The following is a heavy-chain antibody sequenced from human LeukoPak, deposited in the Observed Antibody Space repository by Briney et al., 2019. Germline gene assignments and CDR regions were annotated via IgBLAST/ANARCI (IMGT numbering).Heavy chain of an antibody. CDR2: IIPIFGTA. CDR1: GGTFSSYA. D-gene: IGHD6-13*01. J-gene: IGHJ4*02. Sequence: SVKVSCKASGGTFSSYAISWVRQAPGQGLEWMGGIIPIFGTANYAQKFQGRVTITADESTSTAYMELSSLRSEDTAVYYCAQGIAAAGPFDYWGQGTLVTVSS. CDR3: AQGIAAAGPFDY. V-gene: IGHV1-69*13.